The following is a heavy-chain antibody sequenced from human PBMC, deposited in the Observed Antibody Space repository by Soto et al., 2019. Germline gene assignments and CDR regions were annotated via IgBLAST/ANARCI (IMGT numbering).Heavy chain of an antibody. CDR1: GGTFSSYA. CDR3: ARDQTYSSGWYLGNWFDP. V-gene: IGHV1-69*12. D-gene: IGHD6-19*01. J-gene: IGHJ5*02. Sequence: QVQLVQSGAEVKKPGSSVKVSCKASGGTFSSYAISWVRQAPGQGLEWMGGIIPIFGTANYAQKLQGRVTITADXSTXTXFMELSSLRSEDTAVYYCARDQTYSSGWYLGNWFDPWGQGTLVTVSS. CDR2: IIPIFGTA.